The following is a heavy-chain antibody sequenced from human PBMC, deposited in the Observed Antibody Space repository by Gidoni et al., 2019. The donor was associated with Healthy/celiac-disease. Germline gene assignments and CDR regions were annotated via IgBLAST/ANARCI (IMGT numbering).Heavy chain of an antibody. D-gene: IGHD2-15*01. J-gene: IGHJ2*01. CDR2: IYYSGST. CDR1: GGSISSYY. V-gene: IGHV4-59*01. Sequence: QVQLQESGPGLVKPSETLSLTCTVSGGSISSYYWCWIRQPPGKGLEWIGYIYYSGSTNYNPSLKSRVTISVDTSKNQFSLKLSSVTAADTAVYYCARTPGYCSGGTCYGYFDLWGRGTLVTVSS. CDR3: ARTPGYCSGGTCYGYFDL.